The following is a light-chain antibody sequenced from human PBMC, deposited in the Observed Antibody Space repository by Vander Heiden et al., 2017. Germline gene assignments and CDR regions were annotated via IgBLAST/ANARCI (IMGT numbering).Light chain of an antibody. J-gene: IGLJ1*01. V-gene: IGLV1-51*01. CDR1: SSTIGKNY. Sequence: QSVLTQPPSVSAAPGQKVTISCSGGSSTIGKNYVSWYQQLPGTAPKLLIYDNKKRPSGIPDRFSASKSGTSATLGITGLKTGDEADYYCGTWDSSLSAYVFGTGTKVTAL. CDR2: DNK. CDR3: GTWDSSLSAYV.